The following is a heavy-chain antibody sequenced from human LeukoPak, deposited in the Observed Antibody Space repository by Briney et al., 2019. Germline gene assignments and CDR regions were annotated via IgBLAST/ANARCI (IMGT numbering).Heavy chain of an antibody. J-gene: IGHJ5*02. D-gene: IGHD3-16*01. CDR3: ARGRLRWSTRWFDP. V-gene: IGHV3-21*01. CDR2: ISSSSTYI. Sequence: GGSLRLSCAASGFTFSSYSMNWVRQAPGKGLEWVSSISSSSTYIYYADSVKGRFTISRDNAKNSLYLQMNSPRAEDTAVYYCARGRLRWSTRWFDPWGQGTLVTVSS. CDR1: GFTFSSYS.